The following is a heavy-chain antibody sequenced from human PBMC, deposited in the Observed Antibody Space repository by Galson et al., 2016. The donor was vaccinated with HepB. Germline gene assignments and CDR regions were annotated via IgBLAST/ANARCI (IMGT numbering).Heavy chain of an antibody. J-gene: IGHJ4*02. Sequence: SLRLSCADSGFTFGIYSMNWVRQAPGKGLEWISHITSSSSVTYYADSVKGRFTISRDNAKKSLYPQMNSLRDEDTAVYYCANDWYGYMAYWGQGTLVTVSS. D-gene: IGHD3-9*01. CDR1: GFTFGIYS. CDR3: ANDWYGYMAY. V-gene: IGHV3-48*02. CDR2: ITSSSSVT.